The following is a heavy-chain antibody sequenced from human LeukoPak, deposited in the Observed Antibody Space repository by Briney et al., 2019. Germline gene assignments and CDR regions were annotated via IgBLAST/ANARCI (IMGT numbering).Heavy chain of an antibody. Sequence: PGGSLRLSCAASGFTFSSYAMSWVRQAPGKGLEWVSAISGSGGSTYYADSVKGRFTISRDNSENTLYLQMNSLRAEDTAVYYCAKDTYYDSSGNFDYWGQGTLVTVSS. V-gene: IGHV3-23*01. CDR3: AKDTYYDSSGNFDY. D-gene: IGHD3-22*01. J-gene: IGHJ4*02. CDR2: ISGSGGST. CDR1: GFTFSSYA.